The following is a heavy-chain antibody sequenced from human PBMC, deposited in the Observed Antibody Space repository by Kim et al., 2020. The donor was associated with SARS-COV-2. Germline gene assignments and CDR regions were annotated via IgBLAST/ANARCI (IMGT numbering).Heavy chain of an antibody. CDR2: ISDFSTTT. D-gene: IGHD1-7*01. CDR1: GFTLSLYS. V-gene: IGHV3-48*04. CDR3: VRENYWAFDI. Sequence: GGSLRLSCATSGFTLSLYSMNWVRQAPGKGLEWVSHISDFSTTTKNADSVKGRFTISRDNTKNSLYLQMNGLRAEDTAVYYCVRENYWAFDIWGQGTMVTVSS. J-gene: IGHJ3*02.